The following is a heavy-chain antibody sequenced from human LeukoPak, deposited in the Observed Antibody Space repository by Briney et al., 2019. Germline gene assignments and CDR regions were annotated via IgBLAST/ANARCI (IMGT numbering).Heavy chain of an antibody. V-gene: IGHV3-21*01. CDR3: ARDSIAADGGEKFDY. J-gene: IGHJ4*02. Sequence: GGSLRLSCAASGFTFSSYSMNWVRQAPGKGLEWVSSISSSSRYIYYADSVKGRFTISRDNAKNSLYLQMNSLRAEDTAVYYCARDSIAADGGEKFDYWGQGTLVTVSS. CDR2: ISSSSRYI. D-gene: IGHD6-13*01. CDR1: GFTFSSYS.